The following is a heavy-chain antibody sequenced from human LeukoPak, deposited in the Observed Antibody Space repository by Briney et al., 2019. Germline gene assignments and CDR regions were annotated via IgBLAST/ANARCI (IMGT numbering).Heavy chain of an antibody. CDR2: ILYDGSNK. Sequence: GGSLRLSCAASGFTFSSYTMHWVRQAPGKGLEWVAVILYDGSNKNYADSVKGRFTISRDNSKNTLYLQMNSLRAEDTAVYYCAKELWYYGSGSSFYWGQGTLVTVSS. V-gene: IGHV3-30*04. CDR1: GFTFSSYT. CDR3: AKELWYYGSGSSFY. J-gene: IGHJ4*02. D-gene: IGHD3-10*01.